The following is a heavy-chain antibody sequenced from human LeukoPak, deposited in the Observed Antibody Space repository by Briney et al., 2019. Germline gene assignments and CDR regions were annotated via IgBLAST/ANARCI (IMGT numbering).Heavy chain of an antibody. CDR1: GFTFSNYG. Sequence: GGSLRLSCAASGFTFSNYGMSWVRQAPGKGLEWVSSISSSSSYIYYADSVKGRFTISRDNAKNSLYLQMNSLRAKDTAVYYCARDRGGGSCWFDPWGQGTLVTVSS. J-gene: IGHJ5*02. V-gene: IGHV3-21*01. CDR2: ISSSSSYI. CDR3: ARDRGGGSCWFDP. D-gene: IGHD2-15*01.